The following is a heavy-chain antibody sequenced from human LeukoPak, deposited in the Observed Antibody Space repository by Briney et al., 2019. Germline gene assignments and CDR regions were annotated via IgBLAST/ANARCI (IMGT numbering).Heavy chain of an antibody. V-gene: IGHV3-21*01. CDR1: GFTFSSYS. D-gene: IGHD5-18*01. CDR2: ISSSSSYI. J-gene: IGHJ5*02. CDR3: ARDPQRERGYSYL. Sequence: PGGSLRLSCAASGFTFSSYSMNWVRQAPGKGLEWVSSISSSSSYIYYADSVKGRFTISRDNAKNSLYLQMNSLRAEDTAVYYCARDPQRERGYSYLWGQGTLVPVSS.